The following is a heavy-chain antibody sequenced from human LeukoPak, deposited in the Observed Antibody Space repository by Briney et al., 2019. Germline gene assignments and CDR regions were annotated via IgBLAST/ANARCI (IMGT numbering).Heavy chain of an antibody. Sequence: KPSETLSLTRTVSGDSFNNYYWHWIRQPPGKSLDWIGYIYFTGSTNYNPSLESRVTMSVDTSKNQFSLKVTSVNVADTAVYYCARAGIVGDAFDIWGQGTMVTVSS. CDR2: IYFTGST. CDR1: GDSFNNYY. CDR3: ARAGIVGDAFDI. D-gene: IGHD2-15*01. J-gene: IGHJ3*02. V-gene: IGHV4-59*01.